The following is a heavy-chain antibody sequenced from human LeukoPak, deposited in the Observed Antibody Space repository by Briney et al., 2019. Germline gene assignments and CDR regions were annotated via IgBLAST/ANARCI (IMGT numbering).Heavy chain of an antibody. J-gene: IGHJ4*02. CDR2: INPSGGST. Sequence: GASVKVSCKASGYTFTSYYMHWVRQAPGQGLEWMGIINPSGGSTSYAQKFQGRVTMTRDTSTSTVYMELSSLRSEDTAVYYCAKPRLNPNSSGWQFDYWGQGTLVTVSS. D-gene: IGHD6-19*01. CDR1: GYTFTSYY. CDR3: AKPRLNPNSSGWQFDY. V-gene: IGHV1-46*01.